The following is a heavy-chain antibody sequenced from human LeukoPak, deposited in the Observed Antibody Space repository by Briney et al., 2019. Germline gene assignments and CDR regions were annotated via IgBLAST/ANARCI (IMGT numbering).Heavy chain of an antibody. Sequence: ASVKVSCKASGYTFTDYYIHWVRQAPGQGLEWMGWINPNSGGTNYALKFQGRVTMTRDTSISTAYMELSRLRFDDTAVYYCASGSSYDSSGRGFDYWGQGTLVTVSS. CDR1: GYTFTDYY. CDR2: INPNSGGT. CDR3: ASGSSYDSSGRGFDY. D-gene: IGHD3-22*01. J-gene: IGHJ4*02. V-gene: IGHV1-2*02.